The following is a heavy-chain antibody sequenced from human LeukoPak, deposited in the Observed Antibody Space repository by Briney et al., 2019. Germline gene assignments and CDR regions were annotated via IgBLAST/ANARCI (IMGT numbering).Heavy chain of an antibody. CDR2: ISSSSSYI. CDR1: GFTFSSYS. D-gene: IGHD3-10*01. V-gene: IGHV3-21*04. Sequence: GGSLRLSCAASGFTFSSYSMNWVRQAPGKGLEWVSSISSSSSYIYYADSVKGRFTISRDNAKNSLYLQMNSLRPEDTALYFCAKAYGSGTYYNQYFAYWGQGTLVTVSS. J-gene: IGHJ4*02. CDR3: AKAYGSGTYYNQYFAY.